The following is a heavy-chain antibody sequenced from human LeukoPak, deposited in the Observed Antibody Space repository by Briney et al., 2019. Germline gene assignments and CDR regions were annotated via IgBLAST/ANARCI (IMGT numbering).Heavy chain of an antibody. J-gene: IGHJ4*02. D-gene: IGHD5-18*01. V-gene: IGHV1-46*01. CDR1: GYTFTYYY. CDR3: ASDLDSGGGSD. CDR2: INPSGGST. Sequence: ASVKVSCKASGYTFTYYYIHWVRQAPGQGLEWMGIINPSGGSTSYAQKFQGRVTMTRDTSTSTVYMELSSLKSEDTAVYYCASDLDSGGGSDWGQGSLVTVSS.